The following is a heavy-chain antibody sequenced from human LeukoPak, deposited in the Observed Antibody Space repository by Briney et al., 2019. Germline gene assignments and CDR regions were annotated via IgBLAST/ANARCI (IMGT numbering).Heavy chain of an antibody. Sequence: PGESLKISCKGSGYSFTSYWIGSVRQMPGKGLEWMGTIYPADSDIRYSPSFQGQVTISADKSISTAYLQWSSLKASDTAMYYCARQARGRLIITPYFDYWGQGTLVTVSS. J-gene: IGHJ4*02. V-gene: IGHV5-51*01. CDR2: IYPADSDI. CDR3: ARQARGRLIITPYFDY. CDR1: GYSFTSYW. D-gene: IGHD3-10*01.